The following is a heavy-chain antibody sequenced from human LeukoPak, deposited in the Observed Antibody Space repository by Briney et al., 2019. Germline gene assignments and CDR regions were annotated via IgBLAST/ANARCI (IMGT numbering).Heavy chain of an antibody. J-gene: IGHJ3*02. V-gene: IGHV3-21*01. CDR1: GFTFSSYS. Sequence: GSLRLSCAASGFTFSSYSMNWVRQAPGKGLEWVSSISSSSSYIYYADSVKGRFTISRDNAKNSLYLQMNSLRAEDTAVYYCARDYDYGDYVNAFDIWGQGTMVSVSS. CDR2: ISSSSSYI. D-gene: IGHD4-17*01. CDR3: ARDYDYGDYVNAFDI.